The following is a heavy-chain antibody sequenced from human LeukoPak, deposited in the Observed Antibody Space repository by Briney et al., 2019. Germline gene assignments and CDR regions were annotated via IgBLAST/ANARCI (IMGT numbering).Heavy chain of an antibody. V-gene: IGHV3-15*01. CDR1: GFTFSNAW. Sequence: PGGSLRLSCAASGFTFSNAWMSWVRQAPGKGLEWVGRIKSKTDGGTTDYAAPVKGRFTISRDDSKNTLYLQMNSLKTEDTAVYYCTTTLKITMPGYAFDIWGQGTMVTVSS. CDR3: TTTLKITMPGYAFDI. CDR2: IKSKTDGGTT. D-gene: IGHD3-10*01. J-gene: IGHJ3*02.